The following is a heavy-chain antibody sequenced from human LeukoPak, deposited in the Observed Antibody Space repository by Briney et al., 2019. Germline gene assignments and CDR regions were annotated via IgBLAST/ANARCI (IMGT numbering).Heavy chain of an antibody. Sequence: PGGSLRLSCAASGFTFSSYAMHWVRQAPGKGLEWVAVISYDGSNKYYADSVKGRFTISRDNTKNTLYLQMNSLRAEDTAVYYCARDRVWGAAAYPTPKYWGQGTLVTVSS. D-gene: IGHD3-16*01. V-gene: IGHV3-30*04. CDR1: GFTFSSYA. CDR2: ISYDGSNK. J-gene: IGHJ4*02. CDR3: ARDRVWGAAAYPTPKY.